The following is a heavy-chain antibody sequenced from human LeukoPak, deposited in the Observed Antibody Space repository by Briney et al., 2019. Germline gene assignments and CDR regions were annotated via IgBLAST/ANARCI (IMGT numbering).Heavy chain of an antibody. V-gene: IGHV1-2*06. Sequence: ASVKVSCKVSGYTFTGYYLHWVRQAPGQGLGRMGRINPSSGGTNYAQKFQGRVTMTRDTSINTAYLDLSSLRSDDTAVYYCARGPSGSDYWGQGTLVIVSS. D-gene: IGHD3-10*01. J-gene: IGHJ4*02. CDR3: ARGPSGSDY. CDR1: GYTFTGYY. CDR2: INPSSGGT.